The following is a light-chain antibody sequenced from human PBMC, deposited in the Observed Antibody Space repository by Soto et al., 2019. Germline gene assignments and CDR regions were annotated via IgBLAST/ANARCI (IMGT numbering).Light chain of an antibody. CDR3: HQVNDWPRGT. J-gene: IGKJ1*01. V-gene: IGKV3-15*01. CDR1: QSISSY. CDR2: GAS. Sequence: EIVMTQSPATLSVSPCEIATLSCRASQSISSYLAWYQQKPGQAPRLLIYGASTRATDIPARFSGGGSGTEFTLTINSLQSEDVAVYYCHQVNDWPRGTFGQGTKVDIK.